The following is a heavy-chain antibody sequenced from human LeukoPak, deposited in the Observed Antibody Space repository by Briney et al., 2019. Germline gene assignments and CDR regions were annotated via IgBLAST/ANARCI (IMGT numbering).Heavy chain of an antibody. D-gene: IGHD5-24*01. CDR3: ARARVEMGTNYYLDW. Sequence: GGSLRLSCAASGFTFSNYGMHWVRQAPGKGLEWVAVISYDGSNKYYADSMKGRFTISRDNSKNTVYLHMNSLRAEDTAVYYCARARVEMGTNYYLDWWGQGTLVTVSS. J-gene: IGHJ4*02. V-gene: IGHV3-30*03. CDR1: GFTFSNYG. CDR2: ISYDGSNK.